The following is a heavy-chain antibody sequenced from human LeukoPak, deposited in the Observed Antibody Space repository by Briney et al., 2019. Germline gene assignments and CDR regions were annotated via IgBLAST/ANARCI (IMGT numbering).Heavy chain of an antibody. Sequence: GGSLRLSCAAFGFTFSSYSMNWVRQAPGKGLEWVSSISRSSNYIYYADSVKGRFTISRDNAKNSLYLQINSLRAEDTSVYYCARGENNYGYYYFDYWGQGTLVTVSS. V-gene: IGHV3-21*01. CDR3: ARGENNYGYYYFDY. CDR2: ISRSSNYI. J-gene: IGHJ4*02. CDR1: GFTFSSYS. D-gene: IGHD5-24*01.